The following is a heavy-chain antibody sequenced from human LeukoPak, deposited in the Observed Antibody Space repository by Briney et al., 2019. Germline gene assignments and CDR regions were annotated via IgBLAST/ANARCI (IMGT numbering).Heavy chain of an antibody. V-gene: IGHV3-23*01. J-gene: IGHJ6*02. CDR2: ISGSGGST. CDR1: GFTFSSYA. Sequence: GGSLRLSCAASGFTFSSYAMSWVRQAPGKGLEWVSAISGSGGSTYYADSVKGRFTISRDNPKNTLYLQMNSLRAEDTAVYYCAKGEYSSGWPNYYYYYGMDVWGQGTTVTVSS. D-gene: IGHD6-19*01. CDR3: AKGEYSSGWPNYYYYYGMDV.